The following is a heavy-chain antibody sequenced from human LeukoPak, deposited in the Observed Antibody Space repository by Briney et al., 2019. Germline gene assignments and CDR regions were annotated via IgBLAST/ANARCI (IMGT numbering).Heavy chain of an antibody. Sequence: GGSLRLSCAASGFTFSSYGMHWVRQAPGKGLEWVAFIRYDGSNKYYAGSVKGRFTISRDNSKNTLYLQMNSLRAEDTAVYYCARVRYYYDSSGHFDYWGQGTLVTVSS. CDR1: GFTFSSYG. V-gene: IGHV3-30*02. CDR2: IRYDGSNK. CDR3: ARVRYYYDSSGHFDY. J-gene: IGHJ4*02. D-gene: IGHD3-22*01.